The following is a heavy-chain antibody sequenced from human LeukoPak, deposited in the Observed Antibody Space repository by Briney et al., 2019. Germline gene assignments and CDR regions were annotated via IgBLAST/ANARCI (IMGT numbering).Heavy chain of an antibody. CDR2: IDHREST. J-gene: IGHJ6*02. Sequence: SETLSLTCAVYGGSFSDYYWSWIRQPPGKGLEWIGEIDHRESTTYNPSLKSRVTISVDTSKNQFSLKLNSVTAADTAVYYCASRMYYYYGMDVWGQGTTVIVSS. V-gene: IGHV4-34*01. CDR3: ASRMYYYYGMDV. CDR1: GGSFSDYY.